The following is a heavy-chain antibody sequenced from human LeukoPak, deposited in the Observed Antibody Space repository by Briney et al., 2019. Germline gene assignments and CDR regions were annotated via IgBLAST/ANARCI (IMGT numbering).Heavy chain of an antibody. CDR2: ISGSGGST. Sequence: GGSLRLSCAASGFTFSSYAMSWVRQAPGKGLEWVSAISGSGGSTYYADSVKGRSTISRDNSKNTLYLQMNSLRAEDTAVYYCAKVRGSNWNPFDYWGQGTLVTVSP. CDR3: AKVRGSNWNPFDY. J-gene: IGHJ4*02. CDR1: GFTFSSYA. V-gene: IGHV3-23*01. D-gene: IGHD1-20*01.